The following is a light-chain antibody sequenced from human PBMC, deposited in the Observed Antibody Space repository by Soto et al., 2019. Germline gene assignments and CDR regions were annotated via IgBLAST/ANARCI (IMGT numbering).Light chain of an antibody. V-gene: IGKV3-11*01. CDR3: QQRSNWPVT. CDR2: EAS. CDR1: QSVSSY. J-gene: IGKJ1*01. Sequence: EIVLTQSPGTLSLSPGARATLSCRARQSVSSYLAWYHQKPGQAPRLLIYEASTRSTGISARFSGSGSGTDFSLTSSSLEPEDFAIYYCQQRSNWPVTFGQGTKVEVK.